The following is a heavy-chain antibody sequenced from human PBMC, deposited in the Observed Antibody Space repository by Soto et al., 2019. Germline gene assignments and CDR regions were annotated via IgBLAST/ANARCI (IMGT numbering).Heavy chain of an antibody. CDR3: ARRAVAGTGGAFDI. Sequence: GASVKVSCKASGYTFTGYYMHWVRQAPGQGLEWMGWINPNSGGTNYAQKFQGWVTMTRDTSISTAYMELSRLRSDDTAVYYCARRAVAGTGGAFDIWGQGTMFTVSS. V-gene: IGHV1-2*04. CDR2: INPNSGGT. J-gene: IGHJ3*02. D-gene: IGHD6-19*01. CDR1: GYTFTGYY.